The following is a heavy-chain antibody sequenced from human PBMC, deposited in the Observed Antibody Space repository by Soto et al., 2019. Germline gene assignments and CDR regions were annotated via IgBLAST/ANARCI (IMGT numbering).Heavy chain of an antibody. V-gene: IGHV3-64*01. CDR1: GFTFSSYA. CDR2: ISSNGGST. J-gene: IGHJ4*02. D-gene: IGHD6-19*01. Sequence: EVQLVESGGGLVQPGGSLRLSCATSGFTFSSYAMHWVRQAPGKGLEYVSAISSNGGSTYYANSVKGRFTISRDNSKNTLYLQMGSLRAEDMAVYYCARDRSLAVAGTGIFDYWGQGTLVTVSS. CDR3: ARDRSLAVAGTGIFDY.